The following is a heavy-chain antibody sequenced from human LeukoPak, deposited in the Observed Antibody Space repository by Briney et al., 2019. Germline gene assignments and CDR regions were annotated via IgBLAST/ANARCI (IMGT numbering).Heavy chain of an antibody. D-gene: IGHD3-22*01. CDR1: GFTFSSYA. V-gene: IGHV3-30*01. CDR3: ARENSGYYSDAFDI. J-gene: IGHJ3*02. CDR2: ISYDGSNK. Sequence: GALRLSCAASGFTFSSYAMHWVRQAPGKGLEWVAVISYDGSNKYYADSVKGRFTISRDNPKNTLYLQMNSLRAEDTAVYYCARENSGYYSDAFDIWGQGTMVTVSS.